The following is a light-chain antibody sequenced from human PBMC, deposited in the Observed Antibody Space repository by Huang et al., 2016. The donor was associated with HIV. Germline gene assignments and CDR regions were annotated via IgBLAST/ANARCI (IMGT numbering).Light chain of an antibody. CDR1: QSVLYSSNNKNY. J-gene: IGKJ2*01. Sequence: DIVMTQSPDSLAVSLGKRATINCKSSQSVLYSSNNKNYLAWYQQKPGQPPKLLVSWASTRESGVPDRFSASGSGTDFTLTISSLQAEDVAVYFCQQYYNTSYTFGQGTKLEIK. CDR3: QQYYNTSYT. V-gene: IGKV4-1*01. CDR2: WAS.